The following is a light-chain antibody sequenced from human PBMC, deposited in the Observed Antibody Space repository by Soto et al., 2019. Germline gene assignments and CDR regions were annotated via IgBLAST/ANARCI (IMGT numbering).Light chain of an antibody. CDR1: QSVNRN. Sequence: EIVMTQSPAILSVSPGERATLSCRASQSVNRNLAWYQQKPGQAPRLLIYGASMRATGFPARFSGSGSGTEFTLTINSLQSEDFAVYFCQQYHNWPPYTFGQGTKLEIK. CDR3: QQYHNWPPYT. CDR2: GAS. V-gene: IGKV3-15*01. J-gene: IGKJ2*01.